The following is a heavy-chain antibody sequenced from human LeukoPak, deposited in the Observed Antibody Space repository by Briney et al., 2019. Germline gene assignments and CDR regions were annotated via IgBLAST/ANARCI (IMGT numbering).Heavy chain of an antibody. CDR2: ISSSGSTK. CDR3: ARDLYTYDYVWGSYREFDY. Sequence: GGSLRLSCAASAFTFSSYEMNWVRQAPGKGLEWVSYISSSGSTKHYADSVKGRFTISRDNAKNSLYLQMNSLRAEDTAVYYCARDLYTYDYVWGSYREFDYWGQGTLVTVSS. V-gene: IGHV3-48*03. CDR1: AFTFSSYE. J-gene: IGHJ4*02. D-gene: IGHD3-16*02.